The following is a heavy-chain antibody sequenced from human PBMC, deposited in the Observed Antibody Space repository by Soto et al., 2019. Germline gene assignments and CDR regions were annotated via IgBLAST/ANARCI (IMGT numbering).Heavy chain of an antibody. V-gene: IGHV1-18*01. CDR2: ISAYNGNT. D-gene: IGHD2-2*01. CDR3: AREVIVVLPAAIYYYAMDV. J-gene: IGHJ6*02. Sequence: QVQLVQSGAEVKKPGASVKVPCKASGYTFTSYGISWVRQAPGQGLEWMGWISAYNGNTNYAQKPQRTLTMTTHTSTSPPYMALTSLRSDDSAVYYCAREVIVVLPAAIYYYAMDVCGQGTPVTVSS. CDR1: GYTFTSYG.